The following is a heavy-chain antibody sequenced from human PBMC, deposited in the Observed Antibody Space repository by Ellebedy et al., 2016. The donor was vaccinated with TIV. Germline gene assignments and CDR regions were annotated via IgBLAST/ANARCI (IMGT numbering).Heavy chain of an antibody. J-gene: IGHJ3*02. CDR1: GYTLTALS. V-gene: IGHV1-24*01. CDR2: FDPEDGET. Sequence: AASVKVSCKVSGYTLTALSIHWVRHPPGKGLAWMGGFDPEDGETIYAQKFQGRVTMTEDTSTDTAYMELSSLRSEDTAVYYCATVMTTVTNDAFHIWGQGTMVTVSS. D-gene: IGHD4-17*01. CDR3: ATVMTTVTNDAFHI.